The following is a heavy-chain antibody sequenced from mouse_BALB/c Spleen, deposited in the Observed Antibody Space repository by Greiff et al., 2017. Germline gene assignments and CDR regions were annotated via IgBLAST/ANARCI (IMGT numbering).Heavy chain of an antibody. CDR3: ARLYYDYEYFDY. CDR2: INPSNGRT. V-gene: IGHV1S81*02. D-gene: IGHD2-4*01. J-gene: IGHJ2*01. CDR1: GYTFTSYW. Sequence: QVQLQQPGAELVKPGASVKLSCKASGYTFTSYWMHWVKQGPGQGLEWIGEINPSNGRTNYNEKFKSKATLTVDKSSSTAYMQLSSLTSEDSAVYYCARLYYDYEYFDYWGQGTTLTVSS.